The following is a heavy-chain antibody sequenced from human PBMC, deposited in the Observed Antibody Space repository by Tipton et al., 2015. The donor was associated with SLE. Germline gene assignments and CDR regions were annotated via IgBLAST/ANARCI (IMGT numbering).Heavy chain of an antibody. V-gene: IGHV4-61*05. CDR1: GGSISSSSYY. CDR3: ARGSYGPNY. CDR2: IYYSGST. J-gene: IGHJ4*02. D-gene: IGHD2-2*01. Sequence: TLSLTCTVSGGSISSSSYYWGWIRQSPGKGLEWIGYIYYSGSTNYNPSLKSRVTISVDTSKNQFSLKLSSVTAADTAVYYCARGSYGPNYWGQGTLVTVSS.